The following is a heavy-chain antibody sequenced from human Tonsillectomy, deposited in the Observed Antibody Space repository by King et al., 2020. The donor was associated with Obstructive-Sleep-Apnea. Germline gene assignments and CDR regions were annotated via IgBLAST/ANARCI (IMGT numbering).Heavy chain of an antibody. V-gene: IGHV4-38-2*01. CDR2: IYYIGRT. CDR1: GDSVSTSYY. Sequence: VQLQESGPGLMKPSETLSLTCAVSGDSVSTSYYWTWICQPPGKGLEVIGTIYYIGRTYYNPSLKSRVTISVDTPKNQCSLNLTSVTAADTAVYYCARGPSLGEENDYWGQGTLVTVSS. D-gene: IGHD2-21*01. J-gene: IGHJ4*02. CDR3: ARGPSLGEENDY.